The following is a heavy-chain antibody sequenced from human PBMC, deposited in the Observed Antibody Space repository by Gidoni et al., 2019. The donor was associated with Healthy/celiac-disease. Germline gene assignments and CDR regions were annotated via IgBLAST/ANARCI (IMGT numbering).Heavy chain of an antibody. V-gene: IGHV4-59*08. CDR3: ARHYYGSGSYARFDY. CDR1: GGSISSYY. J-gene: IGHJ4*02. Sequence: QVQLQESGPGLVKPSETLSLTCTASGGSISSYYWSWIRQPPGKGLEWIGYIYYSGSTNYNPSLKSRVTISVDTSKNQFSLKLSSVTAADTAVYYCARHYYGSGSYARFDYWGQGTLVTVSS. CDR2: IYYSGST. D-gene: IGHD3-10*01.